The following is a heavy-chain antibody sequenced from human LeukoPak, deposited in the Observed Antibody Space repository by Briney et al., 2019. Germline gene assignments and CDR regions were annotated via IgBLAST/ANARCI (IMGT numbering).Heavy chain of an antibody. Sequence: ASVKVSCKASGYTFTRYYMHWVRQAPGQGLEWMGWINPNSGGTNYAQKFQGRVTMTRDTSITTAYMELTRLRSDDTAVYYCAREVPGTYYYYYMDDWGKGTTVTVSS. D-gene: IGHD2-2*01. CDR1: GYTFTRYY. V-gene: IGHV1-2*02. CDR3: AREVPGTYYYYYMDD. J-gene: IGHJ6*03. CDR2: INPNSGGT.